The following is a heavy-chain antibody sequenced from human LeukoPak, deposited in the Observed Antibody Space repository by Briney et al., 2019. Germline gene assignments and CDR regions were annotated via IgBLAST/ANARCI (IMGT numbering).Heavy chain of an antibody. J-gene: IGHJ4*02. CDR1: GGSVSSSNYF. D-gene: IGHD3-10*01. CDR3: ARDNRGILWFGAPRLFYFDY. V-gene: IGHV4-61*01. Sequence: SETLSLTCTVSGGSVSSSNYFWSWIRQPPGKGLEWIGYIYYSGTTNYNPSLKSRVTISVDTSKNQFSLKLSSVTAADTAVYYCARDNRGILWFGAPRLFYFDYWGQGTLVTVSS. CDR2: IYYSGTT.